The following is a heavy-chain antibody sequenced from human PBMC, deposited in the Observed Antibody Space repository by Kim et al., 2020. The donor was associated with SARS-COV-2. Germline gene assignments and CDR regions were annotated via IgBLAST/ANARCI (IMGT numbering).Heavy chain of an antibody. CDR1: GFIFSDHY. D-gene: IGHD6-19*01. Sequence: GGSLRLSCAASGFIFSDHYMEWVRQPPGKGLEWVGRSRNRANSCTTEYAASVKGRFTISRDGSKNSLYLQMNSLKSEDTAVYYCASRIAVTGTDAFDVWGQGTMVTVSS. J-gene: IGHJ3*01. CDR2: SRNRANSCTT. V-gene: IGHV3-72*01. CDR3: ASRIAVTGTDAFDV.